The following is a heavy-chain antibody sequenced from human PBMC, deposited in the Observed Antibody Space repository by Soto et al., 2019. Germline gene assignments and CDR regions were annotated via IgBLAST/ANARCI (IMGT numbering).Heavy chain of an antibody. Sequence: SETLSLTCTVSGGSISSYYWSWIRQPPGKGLEWIWYIYYSGSTNYNPSLKSRVTISVDTSNNQFSLKLSSVTAADTAVYYCARGGTKNSGYDYLFDYWGQGTLVTVSS. D-gene: IGHD5-12*01. J-gene: IGHJ4*02. CDR1: GGSISSYY. V-gene: IGHV4-59*01. CDR3: ARGGTKNSGYDYLFDY. CDR2: IYYSGST.